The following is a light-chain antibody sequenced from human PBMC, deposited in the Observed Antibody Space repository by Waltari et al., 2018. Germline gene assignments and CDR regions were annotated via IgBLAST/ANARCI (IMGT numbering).Light chain of an antibody. Sequence: DIQMTQSPSSLSASVGDRVTITCRASQNINSFLNWYQQKPGRAPKLLIYAASSLHSGVPSRFSGSGSGTDYTLTISSLQPEDFATYYCQQSYSTPPWTFGQGTKVEIK. CDR1: QNINSF. CDR3: QQSYSTPPWT. J-gene: IGKJ1*01. V-gene: IGKV1-39*01. CDR2: AAS.